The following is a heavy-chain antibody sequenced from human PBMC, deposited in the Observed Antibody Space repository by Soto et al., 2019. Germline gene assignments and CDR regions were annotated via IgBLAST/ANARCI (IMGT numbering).Heavy chain of an antibody. J-gene: IGHJ4*02. CDR1: GYSISSGYY. D-gene: IGHD3-3*01. V-gene: IGHV4-38-2*02. Sequence: LSLTCAVSGYSISSGYYWGWIRQPPGKGLEWIGSIYHSGSTYYNPSPKSRVTISVDTSKNQFSLKLSSVTAADTAVYYCARDRITIFGVAPFDYWGQGTLVTVSS. CDR3: ARDRITIFGVAPFDY. CDR2: IYHSGST.